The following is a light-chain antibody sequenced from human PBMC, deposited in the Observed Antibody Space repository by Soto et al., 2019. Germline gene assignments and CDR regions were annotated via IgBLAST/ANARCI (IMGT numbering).Light chain of an antibody. CDR1: NSDVGTYNY. V-gene: IGLV2-11*01. CDR3: CSYAAGDSFK. Sequence: QSALTQPRSVSGSPGQSVTISCTGTNSDVGTYNYVSWHQQHPGKAPKLVIYDVTQRPSGVPDRFSGSKSGITASLTISGLQAEDGADYYCCSYAAGDSFKFGGGTKLTVL. CDR2: DVT. J-gene: IGLJ2*01.